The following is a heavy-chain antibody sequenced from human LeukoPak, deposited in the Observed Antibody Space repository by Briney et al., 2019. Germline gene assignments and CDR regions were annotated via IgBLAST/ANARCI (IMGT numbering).Heavy chain of an antibody. CDR2: MNPNSGNT. J-gene: IGHJ4*02. Sequence: ASVKVSCXASGYTFTSYDINWVRQATGQGLEWMGWMNPNSGNTGYAQKFQGRVTITRNTSISTAYMELSSLRSEDTAVYYCARAKLWFGELLSDWGQGTLVTVSS. CDR3: ARAKLWFGELLSD. V-gene: IGHV1-8*03. D-gene: IGHD3-10*01. CDR1: GYTFTSYD.